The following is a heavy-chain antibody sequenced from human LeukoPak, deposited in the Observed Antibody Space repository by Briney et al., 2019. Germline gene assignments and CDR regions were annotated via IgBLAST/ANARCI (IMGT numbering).Heavy chain of an antibody. CDR2: INHRGST. V-gene: IGHV4-34*01. D-gene: IGHD5-12*01. J-gene: IGHJ6*04. CDR3: ARRGYDHAGYYYGMDV. Sequence: SETLSLTCAVYGGSLSVYYWSWIRQPPRKGREWIGEINHRGSTNYNPSLTSRVTISVDKSKPQFPLKLNSATAADTAVYYCARRGYDHAGYYYGMDVWGKGTTVTVSS. CDR1: GGSLSVYY.